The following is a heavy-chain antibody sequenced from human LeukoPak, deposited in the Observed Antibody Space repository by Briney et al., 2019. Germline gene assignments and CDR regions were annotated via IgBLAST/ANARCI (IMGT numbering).Heavy chain of an antibody. D-gene: IGHD6-13*01. CDR1: GYTFTSYG. V-gene: IGHV1-18*01. CDR3: ARGKAQGAAGSFDY. CDR2: ISAYNGNT. J-gene: IGHJ4*02. Sequence: ASLKASCKASGYTFTSYGISWVRQAPGQGLEWMGWISAYNGNTNYAQKLQGRVTMTTDTSTSTAYMELRSLRSDDTAVYYCARGKAQGAAGSFDYWGQGTPVTVSS.